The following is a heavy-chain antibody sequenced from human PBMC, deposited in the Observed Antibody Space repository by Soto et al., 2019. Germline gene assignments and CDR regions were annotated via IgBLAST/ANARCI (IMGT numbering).Heavy chain of an antibody. D-gene: IGHD2-2*01. J-gene: IGHJ5*02. CDR1: EYRFSSYT. CDR3: AKADGVGFVGP. CDR2: INAGNGNT. Sequence: ASVKVSCKTSEYRFSSYTIHWVRQAPGQGLEWMGWINAGNGNTKYSQKFQGRVTITKDTSASTAYMELSSLRSEDTAVYDCAKADGVGFVGPWGQGTLVTVSS. V-gene: IGHV1-3*01.